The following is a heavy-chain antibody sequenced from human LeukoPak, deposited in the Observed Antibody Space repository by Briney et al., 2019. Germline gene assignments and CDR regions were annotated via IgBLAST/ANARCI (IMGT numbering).Heavy chain of an antibody. CDR2: INPNSGGT. CDR1: YY. D-gene: IGHD3-22*01. CDR3: ARGFRVVITPALTQN. Sequence: YYRXWXRQAPGQGLEWMGWINPNSGGTNYAQKLQGRVTITRDTSISTAYMELSRLRSDDTAVYYCARGFRVVITPALTQNWGQGTLVTVSS. V-gene: IGHV1-2*02. J-gene: IGHJ4*02.